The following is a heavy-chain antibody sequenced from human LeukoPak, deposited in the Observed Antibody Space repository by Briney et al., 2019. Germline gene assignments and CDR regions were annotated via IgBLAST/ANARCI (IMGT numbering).Heavy chain of an antibody. CDR2: ISGTGGST. CDR1: GSTFRSYA. D-gene: IGHD2-15*01. J-gene: IGHJ4*02. V-gene: IGHV3-23*01. CDR3: AKEREAYCSGGSCYGSDKLFPADY. Sequence: QPGGSLRPSCAASGSTFRSYAMTWVRQAPGKGLEWLSSISGTGGSTFYADSVKGRFTISRDNSKNTLYLQMNSLRAEDTAIYYCAKEREAYCSGGSCYGSDKLFPADYWGQGSLVTVSS.